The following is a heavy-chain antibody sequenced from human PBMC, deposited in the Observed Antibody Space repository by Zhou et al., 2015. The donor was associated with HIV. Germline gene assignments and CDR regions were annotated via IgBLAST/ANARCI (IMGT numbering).Heavy chain of an antibody. V-gene: IGHV3-30*04. CDR1: GFTLSSFA. Sequence: QVQLVESGGRVVQPGRSLRVSCAASGFTLSSFAMHWVRQAPGKGLEWVAVISSDGTLKYYGDSVKGRFIISRDDFKNTMYLQMNSLRPEDTAIYYCARDHIAGPPDYFDHWGQGTLVTVSS. CDR2: ISSDGTLK. D-gene: IGHD1-26*01. J-gene: IGHJ4*02. CDR3: ARDHIAGPPDYFDH.